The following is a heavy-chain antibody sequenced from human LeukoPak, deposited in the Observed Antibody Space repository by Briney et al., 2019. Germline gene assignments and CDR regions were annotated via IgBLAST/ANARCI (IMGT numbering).Heavy chain of an antibody. CDR3: ARESYDFWSGPTGY. CDR1: GYTLTELS. V-gene: IGHV1-8*01. CDR2: MNPNSGNT. Sequence: ASVKVSCKVSGYTLTELSMHWVRQAPGQGLEWMGWMNPNSGNTGYAQKFQGRVTMTRNTSISTAYMELSSLRSEDTAVYYCARESYDFWSGPTGYWGQGTLVTVSS. D-gene: IGHD3-3*01. J-gene: IGHJ4*02.